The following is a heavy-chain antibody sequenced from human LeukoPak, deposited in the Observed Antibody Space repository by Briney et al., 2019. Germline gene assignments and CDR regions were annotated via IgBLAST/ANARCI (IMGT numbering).Heavy chain of an antibody. CDR1: GYSISSGYY. D-gene: IGHD4-17*01. J-gene: IGHJ4*02. V-gene: IGHV4-30-4*08. CDR3: ARAKLRYYFDY. Sequence: SETLSLTCAVSGYSISSGYYWSWIRQPPGKGLEWIGYIYYSGSTYYNPSLKSRVTISVDTSKNQFSLKLSSVTAADTAVYYCARAKLRYYFDYWGQGTLVTVSS. CDR2: IYYSGST.